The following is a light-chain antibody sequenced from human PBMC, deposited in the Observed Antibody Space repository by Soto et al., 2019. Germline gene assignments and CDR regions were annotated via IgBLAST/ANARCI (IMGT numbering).Light chain of an antibody. V-gene: IGLV2-14*01. CDR2: DVS. Sequence: QSALTQPASVSGSPGQSITISCTGTSSDIGGYNYVSWYQQHPGKAPKLIIYDVSNRPSGVSNRFSGSKSGNAASLTISGLQAEDEADYYCSSYTSSSTAVFGGGTKSPS. J-gene: IGLJ2*01. CDR3: SSYTSSSTAV. CDR1: SSDIGGYNY.